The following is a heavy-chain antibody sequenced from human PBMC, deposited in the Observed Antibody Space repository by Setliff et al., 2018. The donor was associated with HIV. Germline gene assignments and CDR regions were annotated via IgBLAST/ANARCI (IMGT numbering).Heavy chain of an antibody. V-gene: IGHV1-3*01. J-gene: IGHJ4*02. Sequence: ASVKVSCKAPGYIFSNFAMHWVRQVPGPRLEWMGWINAGDGNTKYSQNIQGRVTITRDTSATTVYMELSRLRSEDTAVYYCARDGAYVWGTYRYQGFDHWGQGTLVT. CDR3: ARDGAYVWGTYRYQGFDH. D-gene: IGHD3-16*02. CDR2: INAGDGNT. CDR1: GYIFSNFA.